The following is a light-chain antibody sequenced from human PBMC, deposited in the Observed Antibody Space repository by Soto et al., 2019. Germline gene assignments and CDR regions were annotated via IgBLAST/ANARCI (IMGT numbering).Light chain of an antibody. V-gene: IGKV1-6*02. Sequence: IVMPQSPDSLAVSLFYTPPINXRSGQSVLYSSNNKNHLGWYQQKPGKPPKVLIYGASNLQSGVPPRFSGSGSGTDFTLAISSLQPEDSATYYCLQDINYPWTFGQGTKVDIK. J-gene: IGKJ1*01. CDR2: GAS. CDR1: QSVLYSSNNKNH. CDR3: LQDINYPWT.